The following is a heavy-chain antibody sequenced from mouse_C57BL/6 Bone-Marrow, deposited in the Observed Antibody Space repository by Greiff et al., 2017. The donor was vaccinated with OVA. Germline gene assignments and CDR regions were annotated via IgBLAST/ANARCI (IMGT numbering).Heavy chain of an antibody. Sequence: EVMLVESGGGLVQPKGSLKLSCAASGFSFNTYAMNWVRQAPGKGLEWVARIRSKSNNYATSYADSVKDRFTISRDDSESMLYLQMNNLKAEDTAMYYCVRHGYYAMDYWGQGTSVTVSA. J-gene: IGHJ4*01. V-gene: IGHV10-1*01. CDR1: GFSFNTYA. CDR2: IRSKSNNYAT. CDR3: VRHGYYAMDY.